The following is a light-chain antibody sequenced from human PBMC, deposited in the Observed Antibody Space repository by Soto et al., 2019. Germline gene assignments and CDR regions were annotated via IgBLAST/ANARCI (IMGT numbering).Light chain of an antibody. V-gene: IGLV2-14*01. Sequence: QSALTQPASVSGSPGQSITISCAGTSSDVGGYNYVSWYHQHPGKAPKLMIYDVSNRPSGLSNRFSGSKSGNTASLTSAGLQAEDEADSYCSSYTSSSTYVVFGGGTKLTVL. CDR1: SSDVGGYNY. J-gene: IGLJ2*01. CDR2: DVS. CDR3: SSYTSSSTYVV.